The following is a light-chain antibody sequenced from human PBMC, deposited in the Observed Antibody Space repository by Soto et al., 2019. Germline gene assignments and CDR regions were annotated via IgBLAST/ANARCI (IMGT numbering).Light chain of an antibody. CDR1: SCNIGSNT. V-gene: IGLV1-44*01. CDR2: SNN. CDR3: AAWDDSLNGPWV. J-gene: IGLJ2*01. Sequence: QSVLTQPPSASGTPGQRVTISCSGSSCNIGSNTVNWYQQLPGTAPKLLIYSNNQRPSGVPDRFSGSKSGTSASLAISGLQSEDEADYYCAAWDDSLNGPWVFGGGTKLTVL.